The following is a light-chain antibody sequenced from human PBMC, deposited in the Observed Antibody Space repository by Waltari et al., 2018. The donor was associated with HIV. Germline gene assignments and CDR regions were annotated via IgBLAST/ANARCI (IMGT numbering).Light chain of an antibody. J-gene: IGKJ4*01. V-gene: IGKV3-15*01. CDR2: DEK. Sequence: DIVMTQSPATLSVSQGETVTLSCTATQRLHTHLAWYQQNPVQAPRLLVYDEKSRASGVPARFSGSGSGTGYTLTISSLESEDSAIYYCQQYDNWPPLTFGGGTKVEIK. CDR3: QQYDNWPPLT. CDR1: QRLHTH.